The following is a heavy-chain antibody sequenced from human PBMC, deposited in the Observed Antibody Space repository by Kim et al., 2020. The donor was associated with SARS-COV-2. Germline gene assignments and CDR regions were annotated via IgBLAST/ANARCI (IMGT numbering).Heavy chain of an antibody. V-gene: IGHV6-1*01. J-gene: IGHJ4*02. CDR3: ARRVCSSTSCFFF. D-gene: IGHD2-2*01. Sequence: DYALSVKGRITINPDTSNNQFSLQLNSVTPEDTAVYYCARRVCSSTSCFFFWGQGTLVTVSS.